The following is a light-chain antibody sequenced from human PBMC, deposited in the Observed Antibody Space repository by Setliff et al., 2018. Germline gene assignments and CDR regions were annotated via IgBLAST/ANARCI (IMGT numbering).Light chain of an antibody. V-gene: IGLV1-47*01. Sequence: QSVLTQPPSASGTPGQRVTISCSGSTSNVGNNYVFWYQHLPGAAPKLLIARNDQRPSGVPDRFSGSKSGTSASLAISGLRSEDEADYYCATWDASLGGHEVFGTGTKVTVL. CDR3: ATWDASLGGHEV. CDR2: RND. CDR1: TSNVGNNY. J-gene: IGLJ1*01.